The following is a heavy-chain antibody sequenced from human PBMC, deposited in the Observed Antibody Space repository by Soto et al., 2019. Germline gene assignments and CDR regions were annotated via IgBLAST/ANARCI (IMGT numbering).Heavy chain of an antibody. D-gene: IGHD3-16*01. CDR1: GFTFSSYA. V-gene: IGHV3-74*02. Sequence: EVQLLESGGGLVQPGGSLRLSCAASGFTFSSYAMSWVRQAPGKGLVWVSRINSDGSITTYADSVKGRFTISRDNAKNTLYVEMNSLRVEDTAVYYCARGGQPGDYWGQGTLVTVSS. CDR3: ARGGQPGDY. J-gene: IGHJ4*02. CDR2: INSDGSIT.